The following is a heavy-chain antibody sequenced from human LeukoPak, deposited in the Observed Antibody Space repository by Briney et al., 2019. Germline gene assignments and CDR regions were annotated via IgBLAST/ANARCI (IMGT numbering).Heavy chain of an antibody. CDR3: AKGAGWQQLVGWFDP. CDR1: GFSFSGYG. Sequence: GGSLRLSCAASGFSFSGYGMHWVRQAPGKGLEWVAVISYDESDKYYADYVKGRFTIPRDNSKSTLYLQMNSLRVDDTAVYYCAKGAGWQQLVGWFDPWGQGTLVTVSS. J-gene: IGHJ5*02. D-gene: IGHD6-13*01. V-gene: IGHV3-30*18. CDR2: ISYDESDK.